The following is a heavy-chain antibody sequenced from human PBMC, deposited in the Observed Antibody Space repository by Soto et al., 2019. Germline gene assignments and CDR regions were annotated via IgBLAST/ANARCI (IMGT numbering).Heavy chain of an antibody. D-gene: IGHD6-19*01. CDR3: ARAVLAVAGEPLDS. CDR1: GFTFSSYN. V-gene: IGHV3-48*02. CDR2: ISTSSDTI. J-gene: IGHJ4*02. Sequence: PGGSLRLSCAASGFTFSSYNMNWVRQAPGKGLEWVSYISTSSDTIYYADSVSGRFAISRDNVENSLYLQMNSLTDADTAVYYCARAVLAVAGEPLDSWGQGTLVTVSS.